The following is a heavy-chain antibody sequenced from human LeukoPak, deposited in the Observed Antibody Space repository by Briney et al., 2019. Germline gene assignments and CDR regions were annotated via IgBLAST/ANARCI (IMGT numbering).Heavy chain of an antibody. CDR2: INPSGGST. CDR1: GYTFTSYY. J-gene: IGHJ3*02. V-gene: IGHV1-46*01. D-gene: IGHD4-23*01. CDR3: ATTYGGNQPYDAFDI. Sequence: ASVKVSCKASGYTFTSYYMHWVRQAPGQGLEWMGIINPSGGSTSYAQKFQGRVTMTRDTSTGTVYMELSSLRSEDTAVYYCATTYGGNQPYDAFDIWGQGTMVTVSS.